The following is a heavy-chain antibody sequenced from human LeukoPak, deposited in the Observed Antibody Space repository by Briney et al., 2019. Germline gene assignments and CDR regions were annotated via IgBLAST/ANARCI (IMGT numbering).Heavy chain of an antibody. CDR3: ARDTSITMVRGVSSHFDY. CDR1: GDSVSSNSAA. D-gene: IGHD3-10*01. J-gene: IGHJ4*02. Sequence: SQTLSLTCAISGDSVSSNSAAWNWLRQSPSRGLEWLGRTYYRSKWYNDYAVSVKSRITINPDTSKNQFSLQLNSVTPEDTAVYYCARDTSITMVRGVSSHFDYWGQGTLVTVSS. V-gene: IGHV6-1*01. CDR2: TYYRSKWYN.